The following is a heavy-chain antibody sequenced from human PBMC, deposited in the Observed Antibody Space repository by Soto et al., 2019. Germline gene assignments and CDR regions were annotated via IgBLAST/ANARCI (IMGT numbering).Heavy chain of an antibody. J-gene: IGHJ6*02. CDR1: GFTFSSYS. CDR2: ISSSSSTI. Sequence: GGSLRLSCAASGFTFSSYSMNWVRQAPGKGLEWVSYISSSSSTIYYADSVKGRFTISRDNAKNSLYLQMNSLRDEDTAVYYCARKSTGSGIYGMDVWGQGTTVTVSS. V-gene: IGHV3-48*02. D-gene: IGHD3-10*01. CDR3: ARKSTGSGIYGMDV.